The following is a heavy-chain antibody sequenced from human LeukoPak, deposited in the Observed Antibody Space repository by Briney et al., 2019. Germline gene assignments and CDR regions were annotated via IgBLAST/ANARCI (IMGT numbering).Heavy chain of an antibody. V-gene: IGHV4-34*01. CDR1: GGSFSGYY. D-gene: IGHD2-2*01. CDR2: INHSGST. J-gene: IGHJ4*02. Sequence: SETLSLTCAVYGGSFSGYYWSWIRQPPGKGLEWIGEINHSGSTNYNPSLKSRVTISVDTSKNQFSLKLSSVTAADTAVYYCARAGRTPDIVVVPAVSDGFDYWGQGTLVTVSS. CDR3: ARAGRTPDIVVVPAVSDGFDY.